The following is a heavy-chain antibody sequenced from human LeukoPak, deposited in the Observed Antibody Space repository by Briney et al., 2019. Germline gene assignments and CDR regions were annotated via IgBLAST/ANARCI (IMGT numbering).Heavy chain of an antibody. CDR1: GFTFSSYW. CDR3: ARDPPHGYCSGGSCYSGTDY. V-gene: IGHV3-7*01. Sequence: PGGSLRLSCAASGFTFSSYWMSWVRQAPGKGLEWVANIKQDGSEKYYVHSVKGRFTITRDNAKNSLYLQMNSLRAEDTAVYYCARDPPHGYCSGGSCYSGTDYWGQGTLVTVSS. D-gene: IGHD2-15*01. CDR2: IKQDGSEK. J-gene: IGHJ4*02.